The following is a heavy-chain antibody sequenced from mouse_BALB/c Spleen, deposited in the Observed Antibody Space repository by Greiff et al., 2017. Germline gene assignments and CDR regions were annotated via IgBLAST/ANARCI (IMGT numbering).Heavy chain of an antibody. D-gene: IGHD2-14*01. Sequence: VMLVESGPGLVAPSQSLSITCTVSGFSLTSYGVHWVRQPPGKGLEWLGVIWAGGSTNYNSALMSRLSISKDNSKSQVSLKMNSLQTDDTAMYYCAGVNSRYGACAWFAYWGQGTLVTVSA. CDR2: IWAGGST. CDR3: AGVNSRYGACAWFAY. CDR1: GFSLTSYG. J-gene: IGHJ3*01. V-gene: IGHV2-9*02.